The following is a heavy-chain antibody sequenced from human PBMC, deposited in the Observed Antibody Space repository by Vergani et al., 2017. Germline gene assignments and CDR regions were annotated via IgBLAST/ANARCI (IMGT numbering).Heavy chain of an antibody. D-gene: IGHD6-13*01. CDR3: ARECAAAGSWSWFDP. V-gene: IGHV3-48*01. CDR1: GFTFSSYS. Sequence: EVQLVESGGGLVQPGGSLRLSCAASGFTFSSYSMNWVRQAPGKGLEWVSYISSSSSTIYYADSVKGRFTISRDNAKNSLYMQMNSLRAEDTAVYYCARECAAAGSWSWFDPWGQGTLVTVSS. CDR2: ISSSSSTI. J-gene: IGHJ5*02.